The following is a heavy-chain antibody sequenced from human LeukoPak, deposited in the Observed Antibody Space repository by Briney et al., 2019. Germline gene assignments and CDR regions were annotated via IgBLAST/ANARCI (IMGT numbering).Heavy chain of an antibody. CDR3: ARDLLSVVVGTATPSY. CDR1: GCIFISYL. Sequence: SVKVSCKASGCIFISYLMHWVRQPAPQRRAWMGIINPSGGSANFAQTLQGRATITRDTPTSAVYIELSSLRSEDAAVYYCARDLLSVVVGTATPSYWGQGTLVTVSS. J-gene: IGHJ4*02. D-gene: IGHD2-21*02. V-gene: IGHV1-46*01. CDR2: INPSGGSA.